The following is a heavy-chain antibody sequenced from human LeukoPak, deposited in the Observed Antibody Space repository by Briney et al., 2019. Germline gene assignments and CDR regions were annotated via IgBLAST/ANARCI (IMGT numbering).Heavy chain of an antibody. D-gene: IGHD2-2*01. Sequence: SETPSPTPTVSGGSLSRRRFYWGWVRPPPRKGLGWVGGIYYCGSTYYNPSLKSRVTISVDTSKNQFSLKLSSVTAADTAVYYCARQGYCSSTSCYVHFDYWGQGTLVTVSS. CDR3: ARQGYCSSTSCYVHFDY. CDR2: IYYCGST. CDR1: GGSLSRRRFY. J-gene: IGHJ4*02. V-gene: IGHV4-39*01.